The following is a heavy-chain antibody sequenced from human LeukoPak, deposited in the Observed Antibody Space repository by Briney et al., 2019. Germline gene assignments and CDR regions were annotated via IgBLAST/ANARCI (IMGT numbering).Heavy chain of an antibody. J-gene: IGHJ4*02. V-gene: IGHV3-11*01. CDR1: GFTFSDYY. D-gene: IGHD6-13*01. Sequence: GGSLRLSCAASGFTFSDYYMSWIRQAPGKGLEWVSYISSSGSTIYYADSVKGRFTISRDNAKKSLYLQMNSLRAEDTAVYYCAILYSSSWYVGYWGQGTLVTVSS. CDR3: AILYSSSWYVGY. CDR2: ISSSGSTI.